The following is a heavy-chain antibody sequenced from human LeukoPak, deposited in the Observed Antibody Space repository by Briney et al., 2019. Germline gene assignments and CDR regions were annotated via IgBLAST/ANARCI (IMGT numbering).Heavy chain of an antibody. CDR3: TTAATLFDY. Sequence: GGSLRLSCSASGFTFSGSAMHWVRPASGKGREWVGRIRSKANSYATAYAASVKGRFTISRDDSKNTAYLQMNSLKTEDTAVYYCTTAATLFDYWGQGTLVTVSS. V-gene: IGHV3-73*01. D-gene: IGHD2-15*01. J-gene: IGHJ4*02. CDR1: GFTFSGSA. CDR2: IRSKANSYAT.